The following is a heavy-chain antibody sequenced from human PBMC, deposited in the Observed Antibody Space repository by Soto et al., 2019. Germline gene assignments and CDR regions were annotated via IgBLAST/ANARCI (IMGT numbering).Heavy chain of an antibody. Sequence: SETLSLTCTVSGGFIWGWIRQSPDKGLEWIGYIYNSGRYNYNPSLESRSTISRDNAKNSLYLQMNSLRVADTAIYYCVRVLGPHGQWLGFFDYWGQGALVTVSS. D-gene: IGHD6-19*01. CDR2: IYNSGRY. CDR1: GGFI. V-gene: IGHV4-4*08. CDR3: VRVLGPHGQWLGFFDY. J-gene: IGHJ4*02.